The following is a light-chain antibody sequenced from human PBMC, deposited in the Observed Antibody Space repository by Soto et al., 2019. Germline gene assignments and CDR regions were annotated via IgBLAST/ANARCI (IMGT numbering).Light chain of an antibody. CDR3: QQYGSLPYT. CDR2: GAS. J-gene: IGKJ2*01. CDR1: QNVENNF. Sequence: ENVLTQSPGTLSLSTGASSPLSCRASQNVENNFLAWYPHNPGQPPRLLIFGASIRAAGIPDRFSGSGSGTDFTLSISRLEPEDFVVYHCQQYGSLPYTFGQGTKLDI. V-gene: IGKV3-20*01.